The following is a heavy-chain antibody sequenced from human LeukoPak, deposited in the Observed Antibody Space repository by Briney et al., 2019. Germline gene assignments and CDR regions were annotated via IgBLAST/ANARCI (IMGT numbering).Heavy chain of an antibody. CDR2: IGTAGDT. CDR3: ARSTVPHAFDI. J-gene: IGHJ3*02. CDR1: GFTFSSYA. D-gene: IGHD4-17*01. Sequence: GGSLRLSCAASGFTFSSYAMSWVRQAPGKGLEWVSAIGTAGDTYYPGSVKGRFTISRENAKNSLYLQMNSLRAGDTAVYYCARSTVPHAFDIWGQGTMVTVSS. V-gene: IGHV3-13*01.